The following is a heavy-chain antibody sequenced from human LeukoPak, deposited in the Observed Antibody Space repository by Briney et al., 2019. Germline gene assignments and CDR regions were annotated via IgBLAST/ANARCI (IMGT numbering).Heavy chain of an antibody. CDR2: IYPGDSDT. CDR3: ASRDIAAAGNNWFDP. J-gene: IGHJ5*02. CDR1: GYSFTIYW. D-gene: IGHD6-13*01. V-gene: IGHV5-51*01. Sequence: VESLKISCKGSGYSFTIYWIGWVRQMPGKSLEWMGIIYPGDSDTRYSPSFQGQVTISADKSISTAYLQWSSLKASDTAMYYCASRDIAAAGNNWFDPWGQGTLVTVSS.